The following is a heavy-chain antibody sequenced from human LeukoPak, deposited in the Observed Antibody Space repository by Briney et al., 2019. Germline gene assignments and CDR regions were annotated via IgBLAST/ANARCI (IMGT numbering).Heavy chain of an antibody. D-gene: IGHD5-12*01. Sequence: SETLSLTCTVSGGSISSSSYYWGWIRQPPGKGLEWIGSIYYSGSTYYNPSLKSRVTISVDTSKNQFSLKLSSVTAADTVVYYCARDSRDIVATITYYYYYMDVWGKGTTVTVSS. V-gene: IGHV4-39*07. J-gene: IGHJ6*03. CDR3: ARDSRDIVATITYYYYYMDV. CDR1: GGSISSSSYY. CDR2: IYYSGST.